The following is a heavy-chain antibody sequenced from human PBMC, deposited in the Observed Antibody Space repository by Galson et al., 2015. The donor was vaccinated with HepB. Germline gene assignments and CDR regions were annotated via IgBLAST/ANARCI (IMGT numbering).Heavy chain of an antibody. CDR1: GGTFSSYA. CDR3: ARDCPADYDILTGSSNPRWVAP. J-gene: IGHJ5*02. D-gene: IGHD3-9*01. V-gene: IGHV1-69*13. CDR2: IIPIFGTA. Sequence: SVKVSCKASGGTFSSYAISWVRQAPGQGLEWMGGIIPIFGTANYAQKFQGRVTITADESTSTAYMELSSLRSEDTAVYYCARDCPADYDILTGSSNPRWVAPWGQGTLVTVSP.